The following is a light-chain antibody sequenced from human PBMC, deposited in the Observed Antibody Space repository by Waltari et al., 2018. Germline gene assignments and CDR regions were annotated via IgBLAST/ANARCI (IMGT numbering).Light chain of an antibody. V-gene: IGLV2-14*01. J-gene: IGLJ1*01. Sequence: QSALTQPASVSGSPGQSITISFAGTRSDIGAYNSVSWYQLHPGKAPKLIIYGVTNRPSGVSTRFSGSKSGNTASLTISGLQADDEADYYRSSYTRSSSLYVFGGGTTVTV. CDR3: SSYTRSSSLYV. CDR2: GVT. CDR1: RSDIGAYNS.